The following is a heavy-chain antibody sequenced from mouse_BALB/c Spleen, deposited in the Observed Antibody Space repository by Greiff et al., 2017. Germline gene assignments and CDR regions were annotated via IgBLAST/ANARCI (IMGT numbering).Heavy chain of an antibody. D-gene: IGHD2-3*01. CDR3: ARGEDGYYYAMDY. Sequence: EVQLQESGPSLVKPSQTLSLTCSVTGDSITSGYWNWIRKFPGNKLEYMGYISYSGSTYYNPSLKSRISITRDTSKNQYYLQLNSVTTEDTATYYCARGEDGYYYAMDYWGQGTSVTVSS. V-gene: IGHV3-8*02. CDR1: GDSITSGY. J-gene: IGHJ4*01. CDR2: ISYSGST.